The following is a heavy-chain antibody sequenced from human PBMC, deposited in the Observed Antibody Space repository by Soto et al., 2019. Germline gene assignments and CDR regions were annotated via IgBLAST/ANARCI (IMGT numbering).Heavy chain of an antibody. J-gene: IGHJ4*02. CDR2: IYWDDDK. Sequence: QITMRESGPTLVKPTQTLTLTCTFSGFSLSTDEVSVSWIRQPPGKAPEWLALIYWDDDKRYRPSLKNRLTITKGTSKNQVVLTMTNMSPVETATYYCAQGRAEWAYFDYWGQGTLVTVSS. CDR3: AQGRAEWAYFDY. D-gene: IGHD1-26*01. V-gene: IGHV2-5*02. CDR1: GFSLSTDEVS.